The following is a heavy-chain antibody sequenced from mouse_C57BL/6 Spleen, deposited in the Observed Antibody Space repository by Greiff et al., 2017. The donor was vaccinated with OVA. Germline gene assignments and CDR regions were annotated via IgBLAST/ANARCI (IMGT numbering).Heavy chain of an antibody. V-gene: IGHV1-14*01. CDR1: GYTFTSYV. D-gene: IGHD2-5*01. CDR3: ARSGSNYTLFAY. CDR2: IYPYNDGT. Sequence: EVHLVESGPELVKPGASVKMSCKASGYTFTSYVMHWVKQKPGQGLEWIGYIYPYNDGTKYNEKFKGKATLTSDKSSSTAYMELSSLTSEDSAVYYCARSGSNYTLFAYWGQGTLVTVSA. J-gene: IGHJ3*01.